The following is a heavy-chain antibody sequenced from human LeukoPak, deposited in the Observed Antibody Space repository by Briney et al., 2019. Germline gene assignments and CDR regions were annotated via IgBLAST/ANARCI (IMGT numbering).Heavy chain of an antibody. D-gene: IGHD2-2*01. V-gene: IGHV3-66*03. J-gene: IGHJ4*02. CDR1: GFTVSSNY. Sequence: PGGSLRLSCAASGFTVSSNYMSWVRQAPGKGLEWVSVIYSSGSTYYADSMKGRFTISRDNSKNTLYLQMNSLRAEDTAVYYCAKDSFVVPAAPFDYWGQGTLVTVSS. CDR2: IYSSGST. CDR3: AKDSFVVPAAPFDY.